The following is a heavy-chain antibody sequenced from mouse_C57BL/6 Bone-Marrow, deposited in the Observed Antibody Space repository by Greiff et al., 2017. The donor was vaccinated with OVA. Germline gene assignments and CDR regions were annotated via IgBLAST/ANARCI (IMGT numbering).Heavy chain of an antibody. CDR3: ARSFITTVVATRYYAMDY. D-gene: IGHD1-1*01. CDR1: GYTFTDYY. Sequence: VQLKESGPELVKPGASVKISCKASGYTFTDYYMNWVKQSHGKSLEWIGDINPNNGGTSYNQKFKGKATLTVDKASSTAYMELRSLTSEDSAVYYCARSFITTVVATRYYAMDYWGQGTSVTVSS. CDR2: INPNNGGT. J-gene: IGHJ4*01. V-gene: IGHV1-26*01.